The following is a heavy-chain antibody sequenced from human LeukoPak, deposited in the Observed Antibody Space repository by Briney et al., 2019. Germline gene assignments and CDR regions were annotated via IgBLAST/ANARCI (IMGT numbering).Heavy chain of an antibody. D-gene: IGHD3-16*01. J-gene: IGHJ6*03. Sequence: GASVKVSCKASGYTFTSYGISWVRQAPGQGLEWMGWISAYNGNTNYAQKLQGRFTMTTDTPTNTDYMELRSLRSDDTAVYYCARVAGQPSYDYVSYYYYMDVWGKGTTVTVSS. CDR1: GYTFTSYG. CDR2: ISAYNGNT. V-gene: IGHV1-18*01. CDR3: ARVAGQPSYDYVSYYYYMDV.